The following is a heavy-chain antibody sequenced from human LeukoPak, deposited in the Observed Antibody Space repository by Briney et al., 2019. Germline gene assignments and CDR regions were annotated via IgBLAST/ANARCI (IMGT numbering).Heavy chain of an antibody. V-gene: IGHV4-39*01. J-gene: IGHJ5*02. D-gene: IGHD1-14*01. Sequence: SETLSLTCTVSGGSISSSGYYWGWIRQPPGKGLEWIGSLYYSGSTYYNPSLKSRVTLSVDTSKNQFSLKLSSVAAADTAIYYCARQILTGASGRGWFDPWGQGTLVTVSS. CDR1: GGSISSSGYY. CDR2: LYYSGST. CDR3: ARQILTGASGRGWFDP.